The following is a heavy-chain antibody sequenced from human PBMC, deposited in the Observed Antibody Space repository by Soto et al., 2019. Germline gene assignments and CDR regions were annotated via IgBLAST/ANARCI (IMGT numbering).Heavy chain of an antibody. CDR2: IYHSGST. D-gene: IGHD6-13*01. Sequence: PSETLSLTCAVSGYSISSGYYWGWIRQPPGKGLEWIGSIYHSGSTYYNPSLKSRVTISVDTSKNQFSLKLSSVTAADTAVYYCARETLYSSSWSVLWLDPWGQGTLVTVSS. CDR1: GYSISSGYY. CDR3: ARETLYSSSWSVLWLDP. J-gene: IGHJ5*02. V-gene: IGHV4-38-2*02.